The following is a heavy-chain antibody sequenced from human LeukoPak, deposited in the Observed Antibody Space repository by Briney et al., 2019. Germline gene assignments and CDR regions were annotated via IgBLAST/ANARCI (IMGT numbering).Heavy chain of an antibody. CDR3: ARGAKNRNWYFDL. Sequence: SETLSLTCAVYGGSFSGYYWSWIRQPPGKGLEWIGEINHSGSTNYNPSLKSRVTISVDTSKNQFSLKLSSVTAADTAVYYCARGAKNRNWYFDLWGRGTLVTVSS. J-gene: IGHJ2*01. CDR1: GGSFSGYY. V-gene: IGHV4-34*01. D-gene: IGHD1/OR15-1a*01. CDR2: INHSGST.